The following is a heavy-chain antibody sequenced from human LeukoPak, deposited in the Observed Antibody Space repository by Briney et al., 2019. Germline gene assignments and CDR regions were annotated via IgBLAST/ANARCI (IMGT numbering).Heavy chain of an antibody. Sequence: PSETLSLTCTVSGASISSTSHYWSWIRQPAGKGLEWIGRIYTSGSTNYNPSLKSRVTISVDTSKNQFSLKLTSVTAADTAVYYCARGPYKYDGSGAFDIWGQGTMVTVSS. D-gene: IGHD3-22*01. CDR3: ARGPYKYDGSGAFDI. J-gene: IGHJ3*02. CDR2: IYTSGST. V-gene: IGHV4-61*02. CDR1: GASISSTSHY.